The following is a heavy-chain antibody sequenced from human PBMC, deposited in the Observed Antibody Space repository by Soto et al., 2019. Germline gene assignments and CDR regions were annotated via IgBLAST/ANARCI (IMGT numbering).Heavy chain of an antibody. V-gene: IGHV1-69*12. CDR2: IIPIFGTA. CDR3: AQTLGLAVSGPGRFDL. J-gene: IGHJ2*01. Sequence: QVQLVQSGTEVKKPGSSVKVSCKASGGTFSRYAISWVRQAPGQGLEWMGGIIPIFGTANYAQTFQGRVTITADESTSTADMELRRLRSEDTAVYYCAQTLGLAVSGPGRFDLWGRGSLVTVTS. CDR1: GGTFSRYA. D-gene: IGHD6-19*01.